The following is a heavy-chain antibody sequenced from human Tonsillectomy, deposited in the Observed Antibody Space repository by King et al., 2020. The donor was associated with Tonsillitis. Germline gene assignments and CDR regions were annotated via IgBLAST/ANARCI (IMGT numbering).Heavy chain of an antibody. V-gene: IGHV3-49*03. CDR2: IRSKPYGGTT. CDR1: GFTFGDYT. J-gene: IGHJ4*02. Sequence: VQLVESGGGLVQPGRSLRLSCTGSGFTFGDYTMSLFRQAPGKGLEWVGFIRSKPYGGTTEYAASVKGRFTISRDDSKSIAYLQMNSLKTEDTAVYYCSREDDVWSGYSNWGQGTLVTVSS. CDR3: SREDDVWSGYSN. D-gene: IGHD3-3*01.